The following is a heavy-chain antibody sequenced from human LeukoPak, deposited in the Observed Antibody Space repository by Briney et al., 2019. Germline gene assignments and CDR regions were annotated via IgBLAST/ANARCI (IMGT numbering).Heavy chain of an antibody. V-gene: IGHV1-2*02. J-gene: IGHJ5*02. Sequence: ASVKVSCKASGYTFTGYYMHWVRQAPGQGLEWMGWINPNSGGTNYAQKFQGRVTMTRDTTISTAYMELSRLRSDDTAVYYYARDRGWDYKNWFDPWGQGTLVTVSS. CDR3: ARDRGWDYKNWFDP. CDR1: GYTFTGYY. D-gene: IGHD4-11*01. CDR2: INPNSGGT.